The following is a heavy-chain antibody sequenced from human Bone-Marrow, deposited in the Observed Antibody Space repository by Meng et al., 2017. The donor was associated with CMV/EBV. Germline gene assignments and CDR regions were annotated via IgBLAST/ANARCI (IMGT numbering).Heavy chain of an antibody. CDR1: GYTFTSYD. D-gene: IGHD2-2*01. CDR2: MNPNSGNT. CDR3: ATTFPYRGYYYGTDV. V-gene: IGHV1-8*03. J-gene: IGHJ6*01. Sequence: ASVKVSCKASGYTFTSYDINWVRQATGQGLEWMGWMNPNSGNTGYAQKFQGRVTITRNTSISTAYMELSSLRSEDTAVYYCATTFPYRGYYYGTDVWGQGTTVTVSS.